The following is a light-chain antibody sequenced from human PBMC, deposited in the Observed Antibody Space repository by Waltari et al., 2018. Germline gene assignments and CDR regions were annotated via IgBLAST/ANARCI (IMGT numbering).Light chain of an antibody. CDR3: SSYTSTTTPFV. CDR1: SSDIGRYNY. J-gene: IGLJ1*01. CDR2: DVN. V-gene: IGLV2-14*03. Sequence: QSALTQPASVSGSPGQSNTISCTGTSSDIGRYNYVSWYQQHPGKALKLIIYDVNNRPSGISDRFSGSKSANTASLTISGLQVEDEADYFCSSYTSTTTPFVFGSGTKVTVL.